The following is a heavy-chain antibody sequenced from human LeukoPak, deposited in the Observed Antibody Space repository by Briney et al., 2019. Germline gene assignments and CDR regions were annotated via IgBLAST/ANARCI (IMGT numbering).Heavy chain of an antibody. V-gene: IGHV1-69*05. D-gene: IGHD3-3*01. CDR2: IIPIFGTA. CDR3: ARSPGGVVIYYYYYMDV. Sequence: SVKVSCKASGYTFTSYGISWVRQAPGQGLEWMGGIIPIFGTASYAQKFQGRVTITTDESTSTDYMELSSLRSEDTAVYYCARSPGGVVIYYYYYMDVWGKGTTVTVSS. J-gene: IGHJ6*03. CDR1: GYTFTSYG.